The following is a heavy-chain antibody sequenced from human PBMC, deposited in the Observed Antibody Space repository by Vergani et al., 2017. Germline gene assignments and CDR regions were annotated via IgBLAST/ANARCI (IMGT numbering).Heavy chain of an antibody. CDR3: ANPAVVEPLGY. D-gene: IGHD2-15*01. J-gene: IGHJ4*02. CDR1: GFTVSSNY. CDR2: IYSGGST. Sequence: EVQLLESGGGLVQPGGPLRLSCAASGFTVSSNYMSWVRQAPGKGLEWVSVIYSGGSTYYADSVKGRFTISRDNSRNTLYLQMNSLRAEDTAVYYCANPAVVEPLGYWGQGTLVTVSS. V-gene: IGHV3-66*01.